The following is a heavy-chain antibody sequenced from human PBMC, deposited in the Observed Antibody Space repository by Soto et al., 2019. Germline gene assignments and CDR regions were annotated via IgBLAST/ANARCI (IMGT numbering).Heavy chain of an antibody. V-gene: IGHV3-23*01. CDR1: GFTFSSYA. D-gene: IGHD6-19*01. Sequence: GWSLRLSCAASGFTFSSYAMSWVRQAPGKGLEWVSTISGSGGSTYYADSVKGRFTITRDNSKNTLYLQMNSLRAEDTAVYYCAKSSSGWFEKHFDYWGQGTLVTVSS. CDR2: ISGSGGST. CDR3: AKSSSGWFEKHFDY. J-gene: IGHJ4*02.